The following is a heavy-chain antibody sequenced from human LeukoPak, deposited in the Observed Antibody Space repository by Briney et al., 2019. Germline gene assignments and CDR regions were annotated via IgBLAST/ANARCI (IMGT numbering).Heavy chain of an antibody. CDR1: GGSISSYY. D-gene: IGHD3-3*01. Sequence: PSETLSVTCTVSGGSISSYYWSWIRQPPGKGLEWIGYIYYSGSTNYNPSLKSRVTISVDTSKNQFSLKLSSVTAADTAVYYCARAPPVGEDYYYYYYMDVWGKGTTVTVSS. CDR2: IYYSGST. J-gene: IGHJ6*03. CDR3: ARAPPVGEDYYYYYYMDV. V-gene: IGHV4-59*01.